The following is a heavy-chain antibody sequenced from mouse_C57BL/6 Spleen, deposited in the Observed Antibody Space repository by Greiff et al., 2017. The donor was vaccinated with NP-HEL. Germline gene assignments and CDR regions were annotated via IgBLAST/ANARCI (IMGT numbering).Heavy chain of an antibody. J-gene: IGHJ4*01. V-gene: IGHV1-81*01. Sequence: QVQLQQSGAELARPGASVKLSCKASGYTFTSYGISWVKQSPGQGLEWIGELYPRSGNTYYIEKFKGKATLTADKSSSTAYMALRSLTSADSAVSAVAKCVTTVVATWDYAMDCRGQGISVTVSS. D-gene: IGHD1-1*01. CDR1: GYTFTSYG. CDR3: AKCVTTVVATWDYAMDC. CDR2: LYPRSGNT.